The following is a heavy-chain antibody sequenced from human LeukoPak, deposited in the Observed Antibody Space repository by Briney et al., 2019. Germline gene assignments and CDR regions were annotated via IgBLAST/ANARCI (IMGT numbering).Heavy chain of an antibody. CDR1: GGSISSYY. D-gene: IGHD6-19*01. CDR3: ARYSSGWVDY. Sequence: SETLSLTCTVSGGSISSYYWGWIRQPAGKGLEGIGRIYTRGSPNYNPSLKSRVTMSVHTSKNQSSLKLSSVPAADTAVYYCARYSSGWVDYWGQGTLVTVYS. J-gene: IGHJ4*02. V-gene: IGHV4-4*07. CDR2: IYTRGSP.